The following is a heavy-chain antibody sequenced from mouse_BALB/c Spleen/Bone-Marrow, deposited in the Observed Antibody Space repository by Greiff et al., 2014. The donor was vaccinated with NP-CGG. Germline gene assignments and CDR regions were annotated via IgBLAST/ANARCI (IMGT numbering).Heavy chain of an antibody. CDR1: GFTFRDYF. CDR2: ISGGGSST. V-gene: IGHV5-4*02. D-gene: IGHD1-1*01. J-gene: IGHJ1*01. CDR3: TSEDYFAGTYPYFDV. Sequence: EVKVVESGGGLVKPGGSLKLSCAASGFTFRDYFMYWVRQTPEKRLEWVATISGGGSSTYYPASVKGRFTISRDNATNNLYLQMNSRKSEYIAMYYCTSEDYFAGTYPYFDVWGEGTTVTVSS.